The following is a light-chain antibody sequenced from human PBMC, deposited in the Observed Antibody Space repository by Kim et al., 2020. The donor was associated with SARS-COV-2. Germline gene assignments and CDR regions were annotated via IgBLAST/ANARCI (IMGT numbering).Light chain of an antibody. Sequence: EIVLTQSPGTLSLSPGERATLSCRASQSVRNNYLAWYQQKPGQAPRLLIYGASSRATAIPDRFSGSGSGTDFTLTISRLEPDDFAVYYCQQYGRSLFTFGPGTEVDIK. V-gene: IGKV3-20*01. CDR3: QQYGRSLFT. CDR2: GAS. CDR1: QSVRNNY. J-gene: IGKJ3*01.